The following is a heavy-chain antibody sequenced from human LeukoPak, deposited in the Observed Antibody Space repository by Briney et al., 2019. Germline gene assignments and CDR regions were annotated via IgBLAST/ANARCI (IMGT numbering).Heavy chain of an antibody. CDR1: GGSISSYY. Sequence: PSETPSLTCTVSGGSISSYYWSWIRQPPGKGLEWIGYIYYSGSTNYNPSLKSRVTISVDTSKNQFSLKLSSVTAADTAVYYCARGYGPFDPWGQGTLVTVSS. CDR2: IYYSGST. J-gene: IGHJ5*02. CDR3: ARGYGPFDP. V-gene: IGHV4-59*01. D-gene: IGHD5-12*01.